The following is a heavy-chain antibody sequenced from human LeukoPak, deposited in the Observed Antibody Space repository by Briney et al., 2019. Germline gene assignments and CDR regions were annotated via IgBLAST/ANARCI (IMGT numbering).Heavy chain of an antibody. CDR1: GYTFTSYG. CDR3: ARERITGTTNADNYYYYYYMDV. CDR2: ISAYNGNT. Sequence: ASVKVSCKASGYTFTSYGISWVRQAPGRGLEWMGWISAYNGNTNYAQKLQGRVTMTTDTSTSTAYMELRSLRSDDTAVYYCARERITGTTNADNYYYYYYMDVWGKGTTVTLSS. J-gene: IGHJ6*03. V-gene: IGHV1-18*01. D-gene: IGHD1-7*01.